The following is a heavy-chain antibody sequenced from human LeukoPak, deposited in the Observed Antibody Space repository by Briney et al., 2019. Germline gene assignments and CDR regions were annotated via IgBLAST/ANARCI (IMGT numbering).Heavy chain of an antibody. Sequence: ASVKVSCKASGYTFTGYYMHWVRQAPGQGLEWMGWINPNSGGTNYAQKFQGRVTMTRDTSISTAYMELRSLRSDDTAVYYCARIPYSSSWYSLFPDYWGQGTLVTVSS. CDR1: GYTFTGYY. V-gene: IGHV1-2*02. D-gene: IGHD6-13*01. CDR2: INPNSGGT. J-gene: IGHJ4*02. CDR3: ARIPYSSSWYSLFPDY.